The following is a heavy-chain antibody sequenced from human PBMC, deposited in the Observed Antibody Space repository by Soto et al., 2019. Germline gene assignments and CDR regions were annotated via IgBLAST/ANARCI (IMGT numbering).Heavy chain of an antibody. Sequence: QITLRESGPTLVKPTQTLTLSCTLSGFSINTGGVGVGWIRQPPGKAPEWLALLYWNDDEWYSPSLSYCLSVSKAASETRVVLTITHMAPTDTGKYYCSKRRAISNKLFFCHWGQVALVTVSA. CDR1: GFSINTGGVG. V-gene: IGHV2-5*04. CDR3: SKRRAISNKLFFCH. CDR2: LYWNDDE. D-gene: IGHD4-4*01. J-gene: IGHJ4*02.